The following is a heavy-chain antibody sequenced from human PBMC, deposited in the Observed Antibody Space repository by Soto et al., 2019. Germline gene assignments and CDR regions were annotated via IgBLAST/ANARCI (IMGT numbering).Heavy chain of an antibody. J-gene: IGHJ4*02. Sequence: GESLKISCKGSGYTFTSNWIGWVRQMPGKGLEWMGIIYPGDSETRYSPSFQGQVTISADKSINTAYLQWSSLKASDTAIYYCARIFRRHLYSFDFWGQGTLVTVSS. CDR1: GYTFTSNW. CDR2: IYPGDSET. V-gene: IGHV5-51*01. D-gene: IGHD3-10*01. CDR3: ARIFRRHLYSFDF.